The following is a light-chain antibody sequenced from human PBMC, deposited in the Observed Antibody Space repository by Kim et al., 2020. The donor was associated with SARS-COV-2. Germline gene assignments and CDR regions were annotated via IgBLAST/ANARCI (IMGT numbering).Light chain of an antibody. CDR1: QSVSSN. J-gene: IGKJ1*01. CDR3: QQYNDWPQT. V-gene: IGKV3-15*01. CDR2: GAS. Sequence: EIVMTQSPVTLSVSPGERATLSCRASQSVSSNLAWYQQKPGQAPRLLVYGASSRATGVPARFSGSASETEFTLTISSLQSEDFAVYYCQQYNDWPQTFGQGTKVDIK.